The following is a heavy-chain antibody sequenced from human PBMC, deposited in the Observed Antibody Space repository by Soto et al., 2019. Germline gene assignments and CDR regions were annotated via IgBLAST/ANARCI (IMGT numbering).Heavy chain of an antibody. J-gene: IGHJ3*02. V-gene: IGHV3-53*01. D-gene: IGHD3-22*01. Sequence: VGSLRLSCAASGFTVSSNYMSWVRQAPGKGLEWVSVIYSGGSTYYADSVKGRFTISRDNSKNTLYLQMNSLRAEDTAVYYCARDLASSGSGAFDIWGQGTMVTVSS. CDR1: GFTVSSNY. CDR2: IYSGGST. CDR3: ARDLASSGSGAFDI.